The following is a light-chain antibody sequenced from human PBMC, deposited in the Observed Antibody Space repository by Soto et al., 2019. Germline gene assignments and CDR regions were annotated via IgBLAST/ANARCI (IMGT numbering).Light chain of an antibody. Sequence: SYELTQPPSVSVAPGKTARITCGGNNIGSKSVHWYQQKPGQAPVLVIYYDSDRPSGIPERFSGSNSGNTATLTISRVEAGDEADYYCQGWDSSSDHPVSVFGTGTKVTVL. V-gene: IGLV3-21*04. J-gene: IGLJ1*01. CDR2: YDS. CDR1: NIGSKS. CDR3: QGWDSSSDHPVSV.